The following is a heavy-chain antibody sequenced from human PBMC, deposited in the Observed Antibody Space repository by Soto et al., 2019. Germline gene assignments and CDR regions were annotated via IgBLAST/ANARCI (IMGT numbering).Heavy chain of an antibody. CDR2: ISSSSSYI. V-gene: IGHV3-21*01. CDR3: ARAPPRYSSHHNWFDP. Sequence: PGGSLRLSCAASGFTFSSYSMNWVRQAPGKGLEWVSPISSSSSYIYYADSVKGRFTISRDDAKNSLYLQMNSLRAEDAAVYYCARAPPRYSSHHNWFDPWGQGTLVTVSS. D-gene: IGHD6-13*01. J-gene: IGHJ5*02. CDR1: GFTFSSYS.